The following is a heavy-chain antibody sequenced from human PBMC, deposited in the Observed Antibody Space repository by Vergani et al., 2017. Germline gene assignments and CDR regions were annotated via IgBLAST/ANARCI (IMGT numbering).Heavy chain of an antibody. J-gene: IGHJ3*02. Sequence: QLQLQESGPGLVKPSETLSLTCTVSGGSISSSSYYWSWIRQHPGQGLEWIGYIYYSGSTYYNPSLKSRVTISVDTSKNQFSLKLSSVTAADTAVYYCARSEVGSGYYYVNPFDAFDIWGQGTMVTVSS. CDR2: IYYSGST. V-gene: IGHV4-31*03. CDR1: GGSISSSSYY. CDR3: ARSEVGSGYYYVNPFDAFDI. D-gene: IGHD3-22*01.